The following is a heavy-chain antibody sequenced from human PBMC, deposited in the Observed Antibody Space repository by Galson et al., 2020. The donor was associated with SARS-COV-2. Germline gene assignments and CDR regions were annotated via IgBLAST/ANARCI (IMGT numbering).Heavy chain of an antibody. D-gene: IGHD3-10*01. CDR3: VREFYGSGNYPYFDY. V-gene: IGHV4-38-2*02. CDR2: IYHSGST. CDR1: IYSISSGYQ. J-gene: IGHJ4*01. Sequence: SETLSLTCTVSIYSISSGYQWGWIRQSPGKGLEWIGSIYHSGSTYYSPSLRSRVAISLDMSKNQLSLRLSSVTAADTAVYYCVREFYGSGNYPYFDYWGHGTLVTVSS.